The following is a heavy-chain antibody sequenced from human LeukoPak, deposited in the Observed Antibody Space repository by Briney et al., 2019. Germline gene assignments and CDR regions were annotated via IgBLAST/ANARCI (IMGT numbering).Heavy chain of an antibody. V-gene: IGHV3-48*03. J-gene: IGHJ5*02. CDR1: GFTFSSYE. CDR3: ARNTGWGIYSWFDP. Sequence: GGSLRLSCAASGFTFSSYEMNWVRQAPGKGLEWVSYISSSGSTMYYADSVKGRFTISRDNAKNSLYLQMNSLRAEDTAVYYCARNTGWGIYSWFDPWGQGTLVTVSS. CDR2: ISSSGSTM. D-gene: IGHD3-16*01.